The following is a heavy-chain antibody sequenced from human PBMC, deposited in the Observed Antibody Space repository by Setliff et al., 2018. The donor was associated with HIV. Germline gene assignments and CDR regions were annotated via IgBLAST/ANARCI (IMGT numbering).Heavy chain of an antibody. D-gene: IGHD3-3*01. CDR1: GASISNSNSY. J-gene: IGHJ6*03. Sequence: PSETLSLTCTVYGASISNSNSYWGWIRQPPGKRLEWLGSIYSSGSPSYNPSLSSQLTISVDTSKNHVSLRLSSVTAADTGVYYCARGLSIFGVATPGFYSFMDVWGKGTTVTVSS. CDR2: IYSSGSP. V-gene: IGHV4-39*02. CDR3: ARGLSIFGVATPGFYSFMDV.